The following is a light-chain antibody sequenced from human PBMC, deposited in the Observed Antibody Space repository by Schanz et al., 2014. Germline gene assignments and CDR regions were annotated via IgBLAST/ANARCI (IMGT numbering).Light chain of an antibody. CDR3: QQYGSSPYT. J-gene: IGKJ2*01. Sequence: EIVLTQSPGTLSLSPGERATLSCRASQSLSSNSLAWYQLRPGQAPRLLIHYASARATGTPDRFSGSGSETDFTLTISRLEPEDFAVYYCQQYGSSPYTFGQGTKLEIK. CDR1: QSLSSNS. V-gene: IGKV3-20*01. CDR2: YAS.